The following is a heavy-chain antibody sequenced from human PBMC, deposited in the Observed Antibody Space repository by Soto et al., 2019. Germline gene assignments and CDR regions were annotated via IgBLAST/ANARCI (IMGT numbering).Heavy chain of an antibody. V-gene: IGHV3-11*05. CDR2: ISSSSRYT. CDR3: ARAYGRDRYFDL. CDR1: GFTFSDYY. D-gene: IGHD4-17*01. Sequence: QVQLVESGGDLVKPGGSLRLSCAASGFTFSDYYMNWIRQAPGKGLEWVSYISSSSRYTNSADSVKGRFTISRDNAKNSLFLQINSLRAEDTAVYYCARAYGRDRYFDLWGRGTLVTVSS. J-gene: IGHJ2*01.